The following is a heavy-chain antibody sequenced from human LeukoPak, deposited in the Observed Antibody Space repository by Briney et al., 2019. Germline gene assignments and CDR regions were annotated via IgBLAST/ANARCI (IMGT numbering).Heavy chain of an antibody. CDR3: AKWARYSSSAFDP. D-gene: IGHD6-13*01. CDR2: ISGSGSST. Sequence: GGALRLSRAASGFSFSSYAMSGVRPAPGKGREGVSAISGSGSSTYYADSVKGRFTISRDNYKHTLYLQMNSLRAEDTAVYYCAKWARYSSSAFDPWGQGTLVTVSS. CDR1: GFSFSSYA. V-gene: IGHV3-23*01. J-gene: IGHJ5*02.